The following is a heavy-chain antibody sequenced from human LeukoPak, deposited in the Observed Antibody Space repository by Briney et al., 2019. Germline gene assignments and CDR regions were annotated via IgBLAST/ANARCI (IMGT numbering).Heavy chain of an antibody. CDR2: IYYSGST. CDR1: GGSISSGGYY. CDR3: ARASEAGGWFDP. V-gene: IGHV4-31*03. J-gene: IGHJ5*02. D-gene: IGHD1-26*01. Sequence: SQTLSLTCTVSGGSISSGGYYWSWIRQHPGKGLEWIGYIYYSGSTYYNPSLKSRVTISVDTSKNQFSLKLSSVTAADTAVYYCARASEAGGWFDPWGRGTLVTVSS.